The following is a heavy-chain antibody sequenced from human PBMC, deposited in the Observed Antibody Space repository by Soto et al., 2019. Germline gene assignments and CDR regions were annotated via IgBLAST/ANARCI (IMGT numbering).Heavy chain of an antibody. D-gene: IGHD3-16*01. CDR2: ISSTGST. V-gene: IGHV3-23*01. CDR3: ARTAPMDAGDKYYYDF. J-gene: IGHJ4*02. CDR1: GFTFSSYA. Sequence: EVQLLESGGGLVQPGGFLRLSCAVSGFTFSSYAMTWVRQAPGKGLEWLSVISSTGSTYSADSVKGRFTISRDNSKSILYLQMNSLRVEDTAVYYCARTAPMDAGDKYYYDFWGQGALVTVSS.